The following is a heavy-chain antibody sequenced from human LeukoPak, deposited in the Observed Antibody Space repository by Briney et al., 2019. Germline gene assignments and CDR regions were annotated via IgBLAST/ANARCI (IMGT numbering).Heavy chain of an antibody. V-gene: IGHV1-2*06. CDR3: ARSSGSQRYFQH. CDR1: GYTFTGYY. Sequence: EASVKVSCKASGYTFTGYYMHWVRQAPGQGLEWMGQINPNSGGTNYAQKFQGRVTMTRDTSIRTAYMELSRLRSDDTAVYHCARSSGSQRYFQHWGQGTLVTVSS. J-gene: IGHJ1*01. CDR2: INPNSGGT. D-gene: IGHD1-26*01.